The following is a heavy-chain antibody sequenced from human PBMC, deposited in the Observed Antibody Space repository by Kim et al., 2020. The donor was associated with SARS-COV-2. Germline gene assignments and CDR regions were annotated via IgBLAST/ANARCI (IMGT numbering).Heavy chain of an antibody. Sequence: SETLSLTCAVYGGSFSGYYWSWIRQPPGKGLEWIGEINHSGSTNYNPSLKSRVTISVDTSKNQFSLKLSSVTAADTAVYYCARGVPWFGELWPRFDPWGQGTLVTVSS. CDR3: ARGVPWFGELWPRFDP. CDR1: GGSFSGYY. V-gene: IGHV4-34*01. J-gene: IGHJ5*02. D-gene: IGHD3-10*01. CDR2: INHSGST.